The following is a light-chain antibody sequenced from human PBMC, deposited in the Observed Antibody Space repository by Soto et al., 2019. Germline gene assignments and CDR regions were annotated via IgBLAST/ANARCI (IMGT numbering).Light chain of an antibody. CDR2: EVS. CDR1: SSDVGGYNY. CDR3: SSYAGSYTYV. J-gene: IGLJ1*01. Sequence: QSVLTQPASVSGSPGQSITISCTGTSSDVGGYNYVSWSQQHPGKAPKLIIYEVSNRPSGVSNRFSGSKSGNTASLTISGLQAEDEADYYCSSYAGSYTYVFGTGTKVTVL. V-gene: IGLV2-14*01.